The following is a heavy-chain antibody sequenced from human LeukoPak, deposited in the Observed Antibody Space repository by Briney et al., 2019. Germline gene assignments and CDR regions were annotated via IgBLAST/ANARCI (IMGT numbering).Heavy chain of an antibody. D-gene: IGHD3-10*01. V-gene: IGHV3-23*01. CDR1: GFTFSSYA. CDR2: ISGTADRT. Sequence: GGSLRLSCAVSGFTFSSYAMSGVRQAPGKGLEWVSAISGTADRTYYADSVKGRFTMSRDNSKNTLYLQMNSLRAEDTAVYYCAKDHYYGSGIPLGHFDYWGQGTLVTVSS. CDR3: AKDHYYGSGIPLGHFDY. J-gene: IGHJ4*02.